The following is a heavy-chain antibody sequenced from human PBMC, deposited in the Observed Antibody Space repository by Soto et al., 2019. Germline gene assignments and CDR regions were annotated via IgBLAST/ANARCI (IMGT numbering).Heavy chain of an antibody. D-gene: IGHD3-10*01. CDR1: GFTFSSYS. J-gene: IGHJ4*02. Sequence: GGSLRLSCAASGFTFSSYSMNWVRQAPGKGLEWVSYISSSSSTIYYADSVKGRFTISRDNAKNSLYLQMNSLRDEDTAVYYCASPDYGSGSYYDFDYWGQGTLVTVSS. V-gene: IGHV3-48*02. CDR2: ISSSSSTI. CDR3: ASPDYGSGSYYDFDY.